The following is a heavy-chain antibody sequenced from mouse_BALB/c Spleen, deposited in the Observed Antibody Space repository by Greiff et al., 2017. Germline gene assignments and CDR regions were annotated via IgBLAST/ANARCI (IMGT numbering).Heavy chain of an antibody. J-gene: IGHJ3*01. V-gene: IGHV1-7*01. CDR2: INPSTGYT. CDR3: ARGPRRVAY. D-gene: IGHD2-12*01. Sequence: QVQLQQSGAELAKPGASVKMSCKASGYTFTSYWMHWVKQRPGQGLEWIGYINPSTGYTEYNQKFKDKATLTADKSSSTAYMQLSSLTSEDSAVYYCARGPRRVAYWGQGTLVTVSA. CDR1: GYTFTSYW.